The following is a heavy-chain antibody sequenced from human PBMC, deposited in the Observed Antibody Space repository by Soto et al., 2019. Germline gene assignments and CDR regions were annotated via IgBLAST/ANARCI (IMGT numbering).Heavy chain of an antibody. D-gene: IGHD1-1*01. CDR1: GYSFTSYW. CDR3: AGPQRHGDYYYYYVRDV. Sequence: GESLKISCKGSGYSFTSYWIGWVPQMPGKGLEGMGIIYPGDSDTRYSASFEGPVNISADKSISIAYLQWSSLKAWDTAMYYCAGPQRHGDYYYYYVRDVWGKGTTVTVS. J-gene: IGHJ6*04. CDR2: IYPGDSDT. V-gene: IGHV5-51*01.